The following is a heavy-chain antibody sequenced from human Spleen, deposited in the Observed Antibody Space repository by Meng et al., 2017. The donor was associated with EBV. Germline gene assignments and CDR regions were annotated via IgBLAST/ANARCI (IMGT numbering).Heavy chain of an antibody. CDR2: VHYTGST. J-gene: IGHJ5*02. Sequence: LPPRQSGPGPVKPSETLSLTCKVSGDSISSFSYWGWIRQPPGRGLEWIGSVHYTGSTYYSPSLKSRVTVSVDTSKNQFSLRLTSVTAADTAVYYCARPFPSWQSPRLDPFGAWGQGTLVTVSS. CDR1: GDSISSFSY. D-gene: IGHD6-19*01. CDR3: ARPFPSWQSPRLDPFGA. V-gene: IGHV4-39*01.